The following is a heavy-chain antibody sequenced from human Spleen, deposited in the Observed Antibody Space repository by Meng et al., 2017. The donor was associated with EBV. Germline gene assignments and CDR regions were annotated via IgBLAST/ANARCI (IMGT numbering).Heavy chain of an antibody. CDR2: VHYSGNT. V-gene: IGHV4-39*01. Sequence: LQPQASCPGTVKPSETLSPTCPVSGDSINCFYYWAWLRQPSGRGLEWIGSVHYSGNTYYSPSLKSRITVSIDKSKNQFSLRLTSVTAADTALYYCARPFPSIVSPRLDPFGDWGRGTLVTVSS. J-gene: IGHJ4*02. D-gene: IGHD5/OR15-5a*01. CDR3: ARPFPSIVSPRLDPFGD. CDR1: GDSINCFYY.